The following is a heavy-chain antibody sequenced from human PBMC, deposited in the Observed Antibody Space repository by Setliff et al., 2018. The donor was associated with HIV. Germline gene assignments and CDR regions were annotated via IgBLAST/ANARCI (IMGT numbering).Heavy chain of an antibody. D-gene: IGHD3-10*02. V-gene: IGHV1-69*13. J-gene: IGHJ6*03. CDR2: IIPIFGTA. CDR3: ARIVRPSYYYYYYMDV. CDR1: GGSFSDYA. Sequence: GASVKVSCKASGGSFSDYAITWVRQAPGQGLEWMGGIIPIFGTANYAPKFQGRVTISADGSTTTAYMELSSLTAEDTAVYYCARIVRPSYYYYYYMDVWGKGTTVTVSS.